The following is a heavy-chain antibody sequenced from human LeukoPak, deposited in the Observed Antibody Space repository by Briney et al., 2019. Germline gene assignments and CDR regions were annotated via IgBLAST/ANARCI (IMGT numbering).Heavy chain of an antibody. V-gene: IGHV4-34*01. CDR2: TNHSESS. CDR3: ARLVSQTEPRFDS. CDR1: GGSFSDYY. Sequence: SETLSLTCAVYGGSFSDYYWTWIRQPPGRGLEWIGETNHSESSNYNPSLKSRVTILVDTSKNQFSLKLNSVTAADTAVYYCARLVSQTEPRFDSWGQGTLVTVSS. D-gene: IGHD6-13*01. J-gene: IGHJ4*02.